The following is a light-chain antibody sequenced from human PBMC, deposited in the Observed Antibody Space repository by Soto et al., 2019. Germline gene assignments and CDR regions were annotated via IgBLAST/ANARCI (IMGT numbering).Light chain of an antibody. J-gene: IGLJ1*01. V-gene: IGLV2-14*01. Sequence: QSALTQPASVSGSPGQSITISCIGSSSDIGSYDYVSWHQHQQGKAPKVLIYEVSNRPSGVSSRFSGSRSGNTASLTISGLQAEDEATYYCSAHKTSFNFLFGPGTKVTVL. CDR3: SAHKTSFNFL. CDR2: EVS. CDR1: SSDIGSYDY.